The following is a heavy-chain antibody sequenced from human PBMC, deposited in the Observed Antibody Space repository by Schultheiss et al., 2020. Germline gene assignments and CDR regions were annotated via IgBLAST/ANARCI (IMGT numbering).Heavy chain of an antibody. D-gene: IGHD3-10*01. CDR3: ARVVGSGKYYYYYGMDV. V-gene: IGHV4-39*07. CDR2: IYHSGST. J-gene: IGHJ6*02. CDR1: GGSVSSGGYY. Sequence: SATLSLTCTVSGGSVSSGGYYWSWIRQPPGKGLEWIGSIYHSGSTNYNPSLKSRVTISVDKSKNQFSLKLSSVTAADTAVYYCARVVGSGKYYYYYGMDVWGQGTTVTVSS.